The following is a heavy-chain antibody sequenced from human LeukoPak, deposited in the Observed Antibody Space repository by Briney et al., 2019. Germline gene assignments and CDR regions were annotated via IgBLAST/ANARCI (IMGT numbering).Heavy chain of an antibody. D-gene: IGHD4-23*01. CDR3: ARRTVVTDYFDY. V-gene: IGHV4-39*07. CDR1: GSISXXXXX. J-gene: IGHJ4*02. CDR2: IYYSGST. Sequence: GSISXXXXXXGXXXQPPXXXXXXIGSIYYSGSTYYNPSLKSRVTISVDTSKNQFSLKLSSVTAADTAVYYCARRTVVTDYFDYWGQGTLVTVSS.